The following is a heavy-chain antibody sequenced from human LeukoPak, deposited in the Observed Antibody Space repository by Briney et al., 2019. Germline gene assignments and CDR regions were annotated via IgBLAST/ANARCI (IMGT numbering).Heavy chain of an antibody. J-gene: IGHJ4*03. CDR2: IDHRGSS. V-gene: IGHV4-34*01. Sequence: SETLSLTCAVHGGSFSAYFWSWIRQVPGKGLEWIGEIDHRGSSNYNPPLKSRATISVDTSKNHFSLSLTSVTAADTAVYYCATRSSTLAAARCFDDWGQGTVVTVSS. D-gene: IGHD6-6*01. CDR1: GGSFSAYF. CDR3: ATRSSTLAAARCFDD.